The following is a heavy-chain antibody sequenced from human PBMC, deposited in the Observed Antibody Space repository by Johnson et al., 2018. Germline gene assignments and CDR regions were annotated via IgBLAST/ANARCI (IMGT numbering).Heavy chain of an antibody. CDR1: GFTVSGSA. V-gene: IGHV3-73*01. Sequence: VQLVQSGGGVVQPGRSLRLSCAASGFTVSGSAMPWVRQASGKGLAWVGRIRSKATRYATAYAASVKGWFTISRDDSKNTAYLQMNSMKTEDTAVYYCTSEGHWGQGTLVTVSS. CDR2: IRSKATRYAT. J-gene: IGHJ1*01. CDR3: TSEGH.